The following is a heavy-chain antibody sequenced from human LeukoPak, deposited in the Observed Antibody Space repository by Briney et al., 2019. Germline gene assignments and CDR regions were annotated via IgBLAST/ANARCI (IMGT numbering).Heavy chain of an antibody. V-gene: IGHV3-7*01. CDR1: GFTFSSYW. D-gene: IGHD3-3*01. J-gene: IGHJ5*02. CDR3: ARDRRIFGVITIPGWFDP. CDR2: IKQDGSEK. Sequence: GGSLRLSCAASGFTFSSYWMSWVRQAPGKGLEWVANIKQDGSEKYYVDSVKGRFTISRDNAKNSLYLQMNSLRAEDTAVYYCARDRRIFGVITIPGWFDPRGQGTLVTVSS.